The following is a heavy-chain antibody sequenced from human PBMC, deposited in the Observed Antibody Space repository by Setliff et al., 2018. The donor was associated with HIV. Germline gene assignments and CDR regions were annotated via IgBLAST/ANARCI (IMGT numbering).Heavy chain of an antibody. CDR1: GGSISSGSYY. Sequence: SETLSLTCTVSGGSISSGSYYWGWIRQPPGKGLEWIGSIYFSGTTYYNPSLESRVTISVDTSKDQFSLKVTSVTAADTAVYYCARVNYDSTGYYYYYYMDVWGKGTTVTVSS. CDR3: ARVNYDSTGYYYYYYMDV. CDR2: IYFSGTT. D-gene: IGHD3-22*01. V-gene: IGHV4-39*01. J-gene: IGHJ6*03.